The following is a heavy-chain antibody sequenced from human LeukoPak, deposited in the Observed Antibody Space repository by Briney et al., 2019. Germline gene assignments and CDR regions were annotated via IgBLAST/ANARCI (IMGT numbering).Heavy chain of an antibody. J-gene: IGHJ4*02. CDR2: ISTIGDVI. D-gene: IGHD6-13*01. V-gene: IGHV3-48*03. CDR3: AKDLEQQLVQWGYFDY. Sequence: GGSLSLSCVATGSTFTVYEINWVRQLQGKGLGWVAHISTIGDVINYANSVKGRFTISRDNAKNSLYLQMNSLRAEDTALYYCAKDLEQQLVQWGYFDYWGQGTLVTVSS. CDR1: GSTFTVYE.